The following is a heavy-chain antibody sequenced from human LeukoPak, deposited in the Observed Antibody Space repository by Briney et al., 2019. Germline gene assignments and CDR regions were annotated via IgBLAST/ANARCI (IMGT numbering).Heavy chain of an antibody. CDR3: ARGSGASGIYGMDV. V-gene: IGHV1-2*04. Sequence: ASVKVSCKASGYTFTGYYMHWVRQAPGQGLEWMGWINPNSGGTDYAQKFQGWVTMTRDTSISTAYMELSRLRSDDTAVYYCARGSGASGIYGMDVWGQGTTVTVSS. CDR1: GYTFTGYY. CDR2: INPNSGGT. J-gene: IGHJ6*02. D-gene: IGHD3-10*01.